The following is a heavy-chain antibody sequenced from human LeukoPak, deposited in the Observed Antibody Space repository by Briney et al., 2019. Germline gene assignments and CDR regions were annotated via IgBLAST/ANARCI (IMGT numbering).Heavy chain of an antibody. CDR1: GFTFRRYG. CDR2: IWYDGSNK. CDR3: ARDIGIFGVVIKPHFDP. V-gene: IGHV3-33*01. D-gene: IGHD3-3*02. Sequence: GGSLRLSCAASGFTFRRYGMHWVRQAPGKGLEWVAVIWYDGSNKYYADSAKGRFTISRDNSKNTLYLQMNSLRAEDTAVYYCARDIGIFGVVIKPHFDPWGQGTLVTVSS. J-gene: IGHJ5*02.